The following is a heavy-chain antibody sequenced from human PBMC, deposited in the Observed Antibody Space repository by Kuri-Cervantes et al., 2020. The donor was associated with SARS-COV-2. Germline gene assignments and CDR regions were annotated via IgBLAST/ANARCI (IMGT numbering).Heavy chain of an antibody. Sequence: GESLKISCVASGFSFSDYYMSWIRQAPGKGLEWVSYISGSGGYTNYADSVKGRFTISRDNAKNSVYLQMRSVGAEDTAVYYCARDLISVTAYFDFWGQGTQVTVSS. CDR2: ISGSGGYT. CDR3: ARDLISVTAYFDF. D-gene: IGHD2-21*02. J-gene: IGHJ4*02. V-gene: IGHV3-11*06. CDR1: GFSFSDYY.